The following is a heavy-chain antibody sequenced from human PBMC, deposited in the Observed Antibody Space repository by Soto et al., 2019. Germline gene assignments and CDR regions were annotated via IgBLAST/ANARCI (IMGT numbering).Heavy chain of an antibody. Sequence: AASVKVSCKASGYTFTSYAMHWVRQAPGQRLEWMGWINAGNGNTKYSQKFQGRVTITRDTSASTAYMELSSLRSEDTAVYYCASPPPYNWNAGPYYYYYGMDVWGQGTTVTVSS. CDR1: GYTFTSYA. V-gene: IGHV1-3*01. CDR3: ASPPPYNWNAGPYYYYYGMDV. CDR2: INAGNGNT. J-gene: IGHJ6*02. D-gene: IGHD1-1*01.